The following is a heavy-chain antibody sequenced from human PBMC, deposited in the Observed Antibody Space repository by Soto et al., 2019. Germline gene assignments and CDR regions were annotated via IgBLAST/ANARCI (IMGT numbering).Heavy chain of an antibody. V-gene: IGHV3-11*01. J-gene: IGHJ3*02. CDR2: ISSSGSTI. CDR3: AKAPSYYGSGSYHPGYAFDI. CDR1: GFTFSDYY. Sequence: GGSLRLSCAASGFTFSDYYMSWIRQAPGKGLEWVSYISSSGSTIYYADSVKGRFTISRDNAKNSLYLQMNSLRSEDTAVYYCAKAPSYYGSGSYHPGYAFDIWGQGTMVTVSS. D-gene: IGHD3-10*01.